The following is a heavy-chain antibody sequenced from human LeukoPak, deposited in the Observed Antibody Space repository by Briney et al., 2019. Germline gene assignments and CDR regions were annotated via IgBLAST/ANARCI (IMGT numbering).Heavy chain of an antibody. V-gene: IGHV1-8*03. CDR3: AREAASYDFWSGYYVLGRYDAFDI. CDR2: MNPNSGNT. D-gene: IGHD3-3*01. Sequence: ASVKVSCKASGYTFTSYDINWVRQATGQGRERMGWMNPNSGNTGYAQKFQGRVTITRNTSISTAYMELSSLRSEDTAVYYCAREAASYDFWSGYYVLGRYDAFDIWGQGTMVTVSS. J-gene: IGHJ3*02. CDR1: GYTFTSYD.